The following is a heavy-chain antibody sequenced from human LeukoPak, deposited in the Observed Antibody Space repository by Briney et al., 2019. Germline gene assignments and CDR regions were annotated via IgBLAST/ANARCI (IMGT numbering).Heavy chain of an antibody. D-gene: IGHD6-13*01. CDR1: GFTVSSNY. CDR3: ARGGSSNWRSDY. CDR2: IYSGGST. Sequence: GGSLRLSCAASGFTVSSNYMSWVRQAPGKGLEWVSVIYSGGSTYYPDSVKGRFTISRDNSKNTLYLQMNSLRAEDTAVYYCARGGSSNWRSDYWGQGILVTVSS. J-gene: IGHJ4*02. V-gene: IGHV3-66*02.